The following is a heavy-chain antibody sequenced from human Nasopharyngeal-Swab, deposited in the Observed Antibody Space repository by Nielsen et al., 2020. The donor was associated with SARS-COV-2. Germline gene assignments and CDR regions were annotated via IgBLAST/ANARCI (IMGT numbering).Heavy chain of an antibody. CDR2: SYDGGST. J-gene: IGHJ4*02. CDR1: GFTVTSNY. Sequence: GEFLKISCAASGFTVTSNYRSWVRQAPGKGLEWGSISYDGGSTYYADSVRGRFTISRDYSKNTLYLQMNSLRAEDTAVYYCARPSSGSYQSYFDYWGQGTLVTVSS. V-gene: IGHV3-66*04. D-gene: IGHD1-26*01. CDR3: ARPSSGSYQSYFDY.